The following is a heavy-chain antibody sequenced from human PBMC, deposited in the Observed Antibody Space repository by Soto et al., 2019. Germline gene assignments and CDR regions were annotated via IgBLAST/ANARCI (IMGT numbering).Heavy chain of an antibody. J-gene: IGHJ4*02. Sequence: GGSLRLSCAASGFTFTRYSTNWVRQAPGKGLEWVSSISSTTNYIYYGDSMKGRFTISRDNAKNSLYLEMNSLRAEDTAVYYCARESEDLTSNFDYWGQGTLVTVSS. CDR1: GFTFTRYS. CDR3: ARESEDLTSNFDY. V-gene: IGHV3-21*06. CDR2: ISSTTNYI.